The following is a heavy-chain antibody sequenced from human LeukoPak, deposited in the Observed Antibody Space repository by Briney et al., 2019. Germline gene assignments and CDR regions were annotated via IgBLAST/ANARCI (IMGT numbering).Heavy chain of an antibody. V-gene: IGHV3-21*01. CDR2: ISSSSSYI. CDR3: ARDREQWLGRRWFDS. D-gene: IGHD6-19*01. Sequence: PGGSLRLSCAASGFTFSSYSMNWVRQAPGKGLEWVSSISSSSSYIYYADSVKGRFTISRDNAKNSLYLQMNSLRAEDTAVYYCARDREQWLGRRWFDSWGQGTLVTVSS. CDR1: GFTFSSYS. J-gene: IGHJ5*01.